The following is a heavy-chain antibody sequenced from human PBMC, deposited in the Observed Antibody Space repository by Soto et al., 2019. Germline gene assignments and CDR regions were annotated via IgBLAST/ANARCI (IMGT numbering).Heavy chain of an antibody. V-gene: IGHV3-48*01. CDR2: ISSSSSTI. CDR3: ASMYSSTRTWNAFDT. D-gene: IGHD6-13*01. CDR1: GFTFSSYS. Sequence: GGSLRLSCAASGFTFSSYSMNWVRQAPGKGLEWVSYISSSSSTIYYADSVKGRFTISRDNAKNSLYLQMNSLRAEDTAVYYCASMYSSTRTWNAFDTWGQGTMVTVSS. J-gene: IGHJ3*02.